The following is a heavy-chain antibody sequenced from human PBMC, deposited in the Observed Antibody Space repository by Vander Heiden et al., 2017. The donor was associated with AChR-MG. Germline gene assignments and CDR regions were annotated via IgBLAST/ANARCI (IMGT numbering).Heavy chain of an antibody. J-gene: IGHJ4*02. CDR3: AKGGGKYTIFGGGFDY. CDR1: GFTFSSYA. CDR2: ISGSGGST. Sequence: EVQLLESGGGLVQPGGSLRLSCAASGFTFSSYAMSWVRQAPGKGLEWVSAISGSGGSTYYADSVKGRFTISRDNSKNTLYLQMNSLRAEDTAVYYCAKGGGKYTIFGGGFDYWGQGTLVTVSS. V-gene: IGHV3-23*01. D-gene: IGHD3-3*01.